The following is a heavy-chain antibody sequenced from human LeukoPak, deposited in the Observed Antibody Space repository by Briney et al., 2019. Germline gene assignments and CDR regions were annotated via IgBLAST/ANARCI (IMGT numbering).Heavy chain of an antibody. CDR3: ARDFKKVRGVISYYYMDV. Sequence: NPGGSLRLSCAASGFTFSTYSMNWVRQAPGKGLEWVSSISSSTSYIYYADSLKGRFTISRDNAKNSLYLQINSLRAEDTAVYYCARDFKKVRGVISYYYMDVWGKGTTVTVSS. CDR1: GFTFSTYS. V-gene: IGHV3-21*01. J-gene: IGHJ6*03. CDR2: ISSSTSYI. D-gene: IGHD3-10*01.